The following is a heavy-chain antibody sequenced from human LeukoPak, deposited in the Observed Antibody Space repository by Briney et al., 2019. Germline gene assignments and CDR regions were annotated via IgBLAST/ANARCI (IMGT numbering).Heavy chain of an antibody. Sequence: PGGSLRLSCAASGFTFSSYDMHWVRQAPGKGLEWVAVISYDGSNIHYGDSVEGRFTISRHSSKNTLDLQMDSLRPEDTAVYYCAKGTINLYYGSALDFWGQGALVTVSS. CDR2: ISYDGSNI. J-gene: IGHJ4*02. D-gene: IGHD3-10*01. V-gene: IGHV3-30*18. CDR3: AKGTINLYYGSALDF. CDR1: GFTFSSYD.